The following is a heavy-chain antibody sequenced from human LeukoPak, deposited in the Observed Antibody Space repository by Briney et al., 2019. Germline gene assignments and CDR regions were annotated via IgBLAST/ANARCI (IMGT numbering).Heavy chain of an antibody. Sequence: GGSLRLSCAASGFPFSTHSLNWVRQAPGKGLEWVSSISSSSSYIYYADSVKGRFTISRDNAKNSLYLQMNSLRAEDTAVYYCARDVYSGSTSSDYWGQGTLVTVSS. D-gene: IGHD5-12*01. V-gene: IGHV3-21*01. CDR3: ARDVYSGSTSSDY. CDR1: GFPFSTHS. J-gene: IGHJ4*02. CDR2: ISSSSSYI.